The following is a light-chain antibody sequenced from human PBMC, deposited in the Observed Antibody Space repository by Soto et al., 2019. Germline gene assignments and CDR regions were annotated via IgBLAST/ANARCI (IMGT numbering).Light chain of an antibody. CDR3: QQYDSYPWT. Sequence: IQMTQSPASLSASFGDRFTMTFRASQTINRWLAWHQQKPGKAPKLLIYEASNLETGVPSRFGGSGSGTEFTLIISSLQPDDFATYYCQQYDSYPWTFGQGTKVDIK. V-gene: IGKV1-5*03. CDR1: QTINRW. CDR2: EAS. J-gene: IGKJ1*01.